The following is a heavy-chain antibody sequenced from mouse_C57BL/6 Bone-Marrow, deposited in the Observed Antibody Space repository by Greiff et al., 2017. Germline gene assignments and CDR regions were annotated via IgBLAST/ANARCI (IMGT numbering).Heavy chain of an antibody. D-gene: IGHD2-5*01. CDR3: ARSVYYSNYLFDY. J-gene: IGHJ2*01. CDR2: IYPGDGDT. Sequence: VQLQESGPELVKPGASVKISCKASGYAFSSSWMNWVKQRPGKGLEWIGRIYPGDGDTNYNGKFKGKATLTADTSSSTAYLQLSSRTSEDSAVYFCARSVYYSNYLFDYWGQGTTLTVSS. CDR1: GYAFSSSW. V-gene: IGHV1-82*01.